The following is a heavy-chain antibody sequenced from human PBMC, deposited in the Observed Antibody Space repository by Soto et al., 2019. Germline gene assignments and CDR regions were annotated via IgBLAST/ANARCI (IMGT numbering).Heavy chain of an antibody. J-gene: IGHJ3*01. CDR2: LYDLDGS. CDR1: GFTISGKKY. Sequence: GGSLRLSCAAFGFTISGKKYVAWVRQAPGKGLEWVSALYDLDGSFYAASVKGRFTTSSDSSKTTVYLQMNDLRPDDTAVYYCATWHEREHAYDVWGQGTTVTV. D-gene: IGHD1-1*01. V-gene: IGHV3-53*01. CDR3: ATWHEREHAYDV.